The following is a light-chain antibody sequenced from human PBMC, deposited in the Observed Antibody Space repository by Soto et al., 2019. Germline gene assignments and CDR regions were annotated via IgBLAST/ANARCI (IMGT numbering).Light chain of an antibody. CDR3: QQYENLPT. J-gene: IGKJ5*01. CDR2: DAS. Sequence: DIHMTQSPSSVSASVGDRVTITCRASQGVSTWLAWYQQKPGRAPKLLIYDASNLEAGVPSRFRGSASGTDSTFTISRLQPEDIATYYCQQYENLPTFGQGTRLEIK. CDR1: QGVSTW. V-gene: IGKV1-33*01.